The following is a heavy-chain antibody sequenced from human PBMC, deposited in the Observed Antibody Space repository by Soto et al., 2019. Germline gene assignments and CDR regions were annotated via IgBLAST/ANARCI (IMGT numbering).Heavy chain of an antibody. Sequence: QVQLQESGPGLVKPSETLSLTCTVSGGSISSYYWSWIRQPPGKGLEWIGYIYHSGSTNYNPSLTSRVTISVDTSKNQFSLKLSSVAAADTAVYYCARGYSSSWADAFDIWGQGTMVTVSS. CDR2: IYHSGST. J-gene: IGHJ3*02. V-gene: IGHV4-59*01. D-gene: IGHD6-13*01. CDR3: ARGYSSSWADAFDI. CDR1: GGSISSYY.